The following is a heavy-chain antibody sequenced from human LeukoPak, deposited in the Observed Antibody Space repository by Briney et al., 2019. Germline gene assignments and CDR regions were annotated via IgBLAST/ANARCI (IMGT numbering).Heavy chain of an antibody. V-gene: IGHV1-69*04. D-gene: IGHD3-3*01. Sequence: ASVKVSCKASGGTFSSYAISWVRQAPGQGLEWMGRIIPIFGIANYAQKFQGRVTITADKSTSTAYVELSSLRSEDTAVYYCARTQAVTIFGVVTLGYYGMDVWGQGTTVTVSS. J-gene: IGHJ6*02. CDR3: ARTQAVTIFGVVTLGYYGMDV. CDR2: IIPIFGIA. CDR1: GGTFSSYA.